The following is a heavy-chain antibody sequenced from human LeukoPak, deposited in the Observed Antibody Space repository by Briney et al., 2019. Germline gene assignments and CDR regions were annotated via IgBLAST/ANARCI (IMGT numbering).Heavy chain of an antibody. CDR1: GDSISSTTYH. D-gene: IGHD1-26*01. CDR3: ARPRNDGNYYY. V-gene: IGHV4-39*01. CDR2: IYYSGIT. Sequence: PSETLSLTCTVSGDSISSTTYHWGWIRQPPGKGLEWIGSIYYSGITYYNPSLKSRVTISVDTSKNQFSLKLTSVTAADTAVYYCARPRNDGNYYYWGQGALVTVSS. J-gene: IGHJ4*02.